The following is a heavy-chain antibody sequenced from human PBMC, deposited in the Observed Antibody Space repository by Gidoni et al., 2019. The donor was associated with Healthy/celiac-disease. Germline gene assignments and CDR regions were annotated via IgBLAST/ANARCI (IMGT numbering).Heavy chain of an antibody. CDR1: GFTFSSYS. CDR2: ISSSSSTI. Sequence: EVQLVESGGGLVQPGGSLRLSGAASGFTFSSYSMNWVRQAPGKGLEWVSYISSSSSTIYYADSVKGRFTISRDNAKNSLYLQMNSLRAEDTAVYYCARDRESSSWFPSILDYWGQGTLVTVSS. V-gene: IGHV3-48*01. J-gene: IGHJ4*02. CDR3: ARDRESSSWFPSILDY. D-gene: IGHD6-13*01.